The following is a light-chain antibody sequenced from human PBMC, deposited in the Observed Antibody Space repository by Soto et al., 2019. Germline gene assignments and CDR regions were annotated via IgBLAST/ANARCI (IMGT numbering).Light chain of an antibody. Sequence: QSALTQPASVSGTPGQSITISCTGTSSDIGGYPYVSWYQQHPGKAPRLVIFEIRYRSSGVSDRFSGSRSGNTASLTISGLQAEDEADYYCSSYSSGSTLHVFGTGTKLTVL. CDR2: EIR. CDR1: SSDIGGYPY. CDR3: SSYSSGSTLHV. J-gene: IGLJ1*01. V-gene: IGLV2-14*03.